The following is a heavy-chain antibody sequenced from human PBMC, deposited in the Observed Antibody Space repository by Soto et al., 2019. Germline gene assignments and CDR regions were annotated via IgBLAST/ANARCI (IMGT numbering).Heavy chain of an antibody. CDR3: ARHSGSYPRFDY. J-gene: IGHJ4*02. D-gene: IGHD1-26*01. V-gene: IGHV4-39*01. CDR1: GGSISSNSHY. CDR2: IYYSGST. Sequence: SETLSLTCTVSGGSISSNSHYWGWIRQPPGKGLEWIGYIYYSGSTYYNPSLKSRVTISVDTSKNQFSLKLSSVTAADTAVYYCARHSGSYPRFDYWAQRTLVTVSS.